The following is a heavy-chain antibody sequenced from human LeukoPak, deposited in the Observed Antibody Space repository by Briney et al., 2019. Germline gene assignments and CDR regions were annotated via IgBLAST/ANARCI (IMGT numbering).Heavy chain of an antibody. CDR2: ISGSGGST. V-gene: IGHV3-23*01. Sequence: GGTLRLSCAASGFTFSSYGMSWVRQAPGKGLEWVSAISGSGGSTYYADSVKGRFTISRDNSKNTLYLQMNSLRAEETAVYYCARDRQAYSGYDSPIDYWGQGTLVTVSS. CDR1: GFTFSSYG. D-gene: IGHD5-12*01. CDR3: ARDRQAYSGYDSPIDY. J-gene: IGHJ4*02.